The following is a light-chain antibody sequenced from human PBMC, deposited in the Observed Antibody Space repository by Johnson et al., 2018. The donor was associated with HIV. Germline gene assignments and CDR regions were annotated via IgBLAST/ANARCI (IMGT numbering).Light chain of an antibody. Sequence: QPVLTQPPSVSAAPGQRVTISCSGSSSNIGSNYVSWYQQLPGTAPKLLIYESNQRPSGIPDRFSGSTSGTSATLGIAGLQTGDEADYYCGTWDSSLSAGIFGTGTKVTVL. J-gene: IGLJ1*01. CDR2: ESN. V-gene: IGLV1-51*02. CDR1: SSNIGSNY. CDR3: GTWDSSLSAGI.